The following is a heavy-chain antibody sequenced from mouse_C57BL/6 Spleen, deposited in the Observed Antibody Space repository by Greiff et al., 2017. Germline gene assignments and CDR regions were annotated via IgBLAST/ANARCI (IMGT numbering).Heavy chain of an antibody. CDR2: ISSGSSTI. CDR3: AKGTTVVAPDY. CDR1: GFTFSDYG. J-gene: IGHJ2*01. V-gene: IGHV5-17*01. Sequence: EVQGVESGGGLVKPGGSLKLSCAASGFTFSDYGMHWVRQAPEKGLEWVAYISSGSSTIYYADTVKGRFPISRDNAKNTLFLQMTSLRSEDTAMYYCAKGTTVVAPDYWGQGTTLTVSS. D-gene: IGHD1-1*01.